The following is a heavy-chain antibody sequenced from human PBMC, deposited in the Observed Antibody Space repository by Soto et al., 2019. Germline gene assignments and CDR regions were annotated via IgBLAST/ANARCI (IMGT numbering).Heavy chain of an antibody. CDR1: GGTFSSYA. CDR3: AREERYYGSGSYNFDY. Sequence: SVKVSCKASGGTFSSYAISWVRQAPGQGLGWMGGIIPIFGTANYAQKFQGRVTITADESTSTAYMELSSLRSEDTAVYYCAREERYYGSGSYNFDYWGQGTLVTVSS. D-gene: IGHD3-10*01. CDR2: IIPIFGTA. J-gene: IGHJ4*02. V-gene: IGHV1-69*13.